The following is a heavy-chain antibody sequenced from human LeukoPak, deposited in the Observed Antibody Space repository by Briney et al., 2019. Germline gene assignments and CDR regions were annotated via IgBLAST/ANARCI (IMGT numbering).Heavy chain of an antibody. CDR3: ATETGGAFDY. J-gene: IGHJ4*02. D-gene: IGHD2-8*02. CDR1: GFTFSTYA. CDR2: ISGSGDST. Sequence: GGSLRLSCAASGFTFSTYAVNWVRQAPGKGLEWVSTISGSGDSTYYADSVKDRFTISRGNSKNTLYLQMNSLRVEDTAVYYCATETGGAFDYWGQGTLVTVSS. V-gene: IGHV3-23*01.